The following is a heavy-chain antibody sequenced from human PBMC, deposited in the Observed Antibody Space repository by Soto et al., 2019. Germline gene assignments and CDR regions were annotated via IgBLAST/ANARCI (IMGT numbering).Heavy chain of an antibody. J-gene: IGHJ4*02. CDR1: GFTFSSYS. D-gene: IGHD4-17*01. CDR2: ISSSSSYI. V-gene: IGHV3-21*01. Sequence: EVQLVESGGGLVKPGGSLRLSCAASGFTFSSYSMNWVRQAPGKGLEWVSSISSSSSYIYYADSVKGRFTISRDNAKNSLYLQRNSLRAEDTAVYYCARDRTDYGDYAPFDYWGQGTLVTVSS. CDR3: ARDRTDYGDYAPFDY.